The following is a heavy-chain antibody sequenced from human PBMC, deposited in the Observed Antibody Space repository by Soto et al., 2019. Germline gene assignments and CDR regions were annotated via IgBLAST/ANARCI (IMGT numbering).Heavy chain of an antibody. CDR1: GFTFSSYS. D-gene: IGHD4-4*01. Sequence: GSLRLSCAASGFTFSSYSMNWVRQAPGKGLEWVSYISSSSSTIYYADSVKGRFTISRDNAKNSLYLQMNSLRAEDTAVYYCALGPYYSNYDYYYYYMDVWGKGTTVTVSS. CDR3: ALGPYYSNYDYYYYYMDV. CDR2: ISSSSSTI. V-gene: IGHV3-48*01. J-gene: IGHJ6*03.